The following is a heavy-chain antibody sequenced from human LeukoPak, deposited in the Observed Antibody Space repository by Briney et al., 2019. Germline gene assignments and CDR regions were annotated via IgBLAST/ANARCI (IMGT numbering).Heavy chain of an antibody. CDR1: GFTFINYA. D-gene: IGHD4-23*01. CDR2: IRANGRDV. V-gene: IGHV3-21*01. J-gene: IGHJ4*02. CDR3: ARGRPHGNDY. Sequence: GGSLRLSCAASGFTFINYAMDWVRQTPGKGLEWVSSIRANGRDVHYADSVKGRFTISRDNAKNSLYLQMNSLRVEDTAVYYCARGRPHGNDYWGQGTLVTVSS.